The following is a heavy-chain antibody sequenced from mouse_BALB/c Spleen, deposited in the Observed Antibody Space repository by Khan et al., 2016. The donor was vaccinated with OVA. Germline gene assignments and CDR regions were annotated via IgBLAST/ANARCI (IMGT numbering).Heavy chain of an antibody. V-gene: IGHV2-6-1*01. CDR2: IWSDGST. CDR1: GFSLTNYG. D-gene: IGHD2-10*01. J-gene: IGHJ4*01. CDR3: ARQPYYHYYVMDY. Sequence: QVQLQQSGPGLVAPSQSLSITCTISGFSLTNYGIHWVRQPPGKGLEWLVVIWSDGSTTYNSALKSRLSISNDNSKSQVFLKMNSLQTDDTAMYYCARQPYYHYYVMDYWGQGTSVTVSS.